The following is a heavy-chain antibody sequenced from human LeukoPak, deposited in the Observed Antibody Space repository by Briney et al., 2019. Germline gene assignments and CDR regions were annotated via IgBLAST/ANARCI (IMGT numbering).Heavy chain of an antibody. CDR2: IYHSGST. Sequence: PSETLSLTCTVSGGSISSYYWGWIRQPPGKGLEWIGSIYHSGSTYYNPSLKSRVTISVDTSKNQFSLKLSSVTAADTAVYYCARAIVGATTGTWFDPWGQGTLVTVSS. V-gene: IGHV4-38-2*02. D-gene: IGHD1-26*01. CDR3: ARAIVGATTGTWFDP. CDR1: GGSISSYY. J-gene: IGHJ5*02.